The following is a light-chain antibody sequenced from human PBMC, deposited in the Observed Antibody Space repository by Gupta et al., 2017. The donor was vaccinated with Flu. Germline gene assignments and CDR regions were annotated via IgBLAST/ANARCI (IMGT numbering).Light chain of an antibody. CDR3: RQRFSWPDT. CDR2: EAS. V-gene: IGKV3-11*02. Sequence: IVMTQSPATLSVSPGETATLSCRASQSVNKDLAWHQQKPGQAPRLLIHEASNRATGTPARFSSSGCSGEFTLTISSRVPEDFAADYCRQRFSWPDTFGQGTXLEIK. CDR1: QSVNKD. J-gene: IGKJ2*01.